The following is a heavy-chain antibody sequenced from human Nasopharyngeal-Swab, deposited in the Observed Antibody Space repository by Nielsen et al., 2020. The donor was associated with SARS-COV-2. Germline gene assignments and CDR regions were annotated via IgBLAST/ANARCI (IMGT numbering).Heavy chain of an antibody. Sequence: RQPPGKGLEWIGEINHSGSTNYNPSLKSRVTISVDTSKNQFSLKLSSVTAADTAVYYCARVTGDRDVWGQGTTVTVSS. D-gene: IGHD3-16*01. CDR3: ARVTGDRDV. V-gene: IGHV4-34*01. CDR2: INHSGST. J-gene: IGHJ6*02.